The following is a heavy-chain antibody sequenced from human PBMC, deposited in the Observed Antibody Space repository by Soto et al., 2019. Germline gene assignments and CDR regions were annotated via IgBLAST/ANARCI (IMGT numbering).Heavy chain of an antibody. CDR3: ATGPTPAFAV. Sequence: PGVSLRLSWAASGCTLSTYWMHWARQAPGKGLVWVSRIHRDGITTLYADSVTGRFTISRDKAKNTVSLQMNSLRAEDTAVYYCATGPTPAFAVWGRGTMVTVS. V-gene: IGHV3-74*01. J-gene: IGHJ3*01. CDR2: IHRDGITT. CDR1: GCTLSTYW. D-gene: IGHD1-1*01.